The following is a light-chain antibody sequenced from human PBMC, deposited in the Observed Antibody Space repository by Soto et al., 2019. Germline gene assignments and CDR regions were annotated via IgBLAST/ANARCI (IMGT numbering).Light chain of an antibody. CDR2: SAS. Sequence: DIQMTQSPSSLSASVGDRVTITCRASQSISPYFNWFQQKPGKAPNLLISSASILESGVPSRFSGSGSGTEFTLTITSLQPDDFATYYCQQYNSYPWTFGQGTKVDIK. V-gene: IGKV1-5*01. J-gene: IGKJ1*01. CDR1: QSISPY. CDR3: QQYNSYPWT.